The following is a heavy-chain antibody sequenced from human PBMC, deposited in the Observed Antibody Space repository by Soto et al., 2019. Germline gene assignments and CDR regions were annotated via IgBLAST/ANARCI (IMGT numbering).Heavy chain of an antibody. J-gene: IGHJ4*02. Sequence: EVQLVESGGGLVQPGGSLRLSCAASGFTFSSYDMHWVRQATGKGLEWVSAIGTAGDTYYPGSVKGRFTISRENAKNSLYLQMTSLRAEDTAVYYCARVASSGWRDFDYWGQGTLVTVSS. D-gene: IGHD6-19*01. CDR3: ARVASSGWRDFDY. CDR2: IGTAGDT. CDR1: GFTFSSYD. V-gene: IGHV3-13*01.